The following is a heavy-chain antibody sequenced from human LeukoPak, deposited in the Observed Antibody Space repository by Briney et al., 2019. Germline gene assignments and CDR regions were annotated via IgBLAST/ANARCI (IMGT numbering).Heavy chain of an antibody. CDR1: GFTFSSYS. V-gene: IGHV3-21*04. CDR2: ISSSSSYI. Sequence: GGSLRLSCAASGFTFSSYSMNWVRQAPGKGLEWVSSISSSSSYIYYADSVKGRFTISRDNSKNTLYLQMNSLRAEDTAVYYCAKEGRWQQLVRAVWGQGTLVTVSS. CDR3: AKEGRWQQLVRAV. D-gene: IGHD6-13*01. J-gene: IGHJ4*02.